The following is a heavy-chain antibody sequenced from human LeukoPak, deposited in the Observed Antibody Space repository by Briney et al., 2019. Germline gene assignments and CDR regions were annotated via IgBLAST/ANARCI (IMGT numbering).Heavy chain of an antibody. J-gene: IGHJ4*02. V-gene: IGHV4-31*03. CDR2: IYYSGST. D-gene: IGHD3-22*01. CDR1: GGSISSGGYY. CDR3: ARLSYDSMGY. Sequence: SQTLSLTCTVSGGSISSGGYYWSWIRQHPGKGLEWIGYIYYSGSTYHNPSLKSRVTISVDTSKNQFSLKLSSVTAADTAVYYCARLSYDSMGYWGQGILVTVSS.